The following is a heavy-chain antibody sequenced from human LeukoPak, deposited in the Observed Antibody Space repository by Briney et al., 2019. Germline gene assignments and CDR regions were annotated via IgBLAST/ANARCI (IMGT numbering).Heavy chain of an antibody. CDR3: ASFVGVNDLAFDI. CDR2: IYYSGST. V-gene: IGHV4-59*01. D-gene: IGHD3-16*01. J-gene: IGHJ3*02. Sequence: SETLSLTRTVSGGSISSYYWSWIRQPPGKGLEWIGYIYYSGSTNYNPSLKSRVTISVDTSKNQFSLKLSSVTAADTAVYYCASFVGVNDLAFDIWGQGTMVTVSS. CDR1: GGSISSYY.